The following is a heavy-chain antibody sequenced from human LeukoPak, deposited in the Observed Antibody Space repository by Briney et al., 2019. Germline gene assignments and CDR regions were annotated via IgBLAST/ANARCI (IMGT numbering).Heavy chain of an antibody. D-gene: IGHD2-2*01. Sequence: GGSLRLSCAASGFTFCSYAMSWVRQAPGKGLEWVSAISGSGGSTYYADYVKGRFTISRDNSKNTLYLQMNSLRAEDTAVYYCAKHRPYCSSTSCHDYYYYHMDVWGKGTTVTVSS. J-gene: IGHJ6*03. CDR2: ISGSGGST. CDR1: GFTFCSYA. V-gene: IGHV3-23*01. CDR3: AKHRPYCSSTSCHDYYYYHMDV.